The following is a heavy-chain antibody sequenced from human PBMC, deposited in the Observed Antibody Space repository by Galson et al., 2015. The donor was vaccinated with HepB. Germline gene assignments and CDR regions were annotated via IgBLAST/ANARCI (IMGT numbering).Heavy chain of an antibody. J-gene: IGHJ4*02. CDR2: IWADGSHQ. CDR1: GFIFRDFG. V-gene: IGHV3-33*01. D-gene: IGHD4-17*01. CDR3: TREAHVTVPAFGH. Sequence: SLRLSCPASGFIFRDFGIHWVRQAPGKGLEWVVGIWADGSHQNYADSVKGRFTISRDNSRNIVYLQMNRLRDGDTGLYYCTREAHVTVPAFGHWGQGALVTVSS.